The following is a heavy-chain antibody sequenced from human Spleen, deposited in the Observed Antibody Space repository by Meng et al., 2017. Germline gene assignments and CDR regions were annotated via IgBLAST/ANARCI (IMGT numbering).Heavy chain of an antibody. CDR1: GGTFSSYA. J-gene: IGHJ4*02. Sequence: SVKVSCKASGGTFSSYAISWVRQAPGQGLEWMGGIIPIFGTANYAQKFQGRVTMTEDTSTDTAYMELSSLRSEDTAVYYCAIRWMFYFDYWGQGTLVTVSS. V-gene: IGHV1-69*06. CDR2: IIPIFGTA. D-gene: IGHD4-23*01. CDR3: AIRWMFYFDY.